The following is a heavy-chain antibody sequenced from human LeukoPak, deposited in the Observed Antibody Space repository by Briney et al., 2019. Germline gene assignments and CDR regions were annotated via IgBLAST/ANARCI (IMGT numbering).Heavy chain of an antibody. CDR3: ARDLGVVVVPAAPIGY. Sequence: GGSLRLSCAASGFTFSTYTMHWVRQAPVKGLEWVAVLSYDGSNKYYADSVKGRFTISRDNARNSLYLQMNSLRAEDTAVYYCARDLGVVVVPAAPIGYWGQGTLVTVSS. V-gene: IGHV3-30-3*01. CDR1: GFTFSTYT. J-gene: IGHJ4*02. CDR2: LSYDGSNK. D-gene: IGHD2-2*01.